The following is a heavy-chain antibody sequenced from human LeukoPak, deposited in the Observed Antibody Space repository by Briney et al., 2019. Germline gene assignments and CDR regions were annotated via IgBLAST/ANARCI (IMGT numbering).Heavy chain of an antibody. CDR2: ISSSSISI. J-gene: IGHJ6*04. D-gene: IGHD3-16*01. V-gene: IGHV3-21*06. CDR3: AREWGSRGMDV. CDR1: DFTFGSYR. Sequence: PGGSLRLSCVGSDFTFGSYRLNWIRQVPGKGLEWVSSISSSSISIYDADSVKGRFTISRDNAKNSLYLEMNSLRVEDTAVYYCAREWGSRGMDVWGKGTTVIVSS.